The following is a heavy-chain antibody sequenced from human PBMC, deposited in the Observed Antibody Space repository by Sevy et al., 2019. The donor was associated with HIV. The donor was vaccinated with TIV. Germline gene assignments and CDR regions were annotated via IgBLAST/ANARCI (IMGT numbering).Heavy chain of an antibody. J-gene: IGHJ6*02. CDR2: INHSGST. D-gene: IGHD6-13*01. Sequence: SETLSLTCAVYGGSFRGYYWSWIRQPPGKGLEWIGEINHSGSTNYNPSLKSRVTISVDTSKNQFSLKLSSVTAADTAVYYCARGGTKIAAAGRYYYYGMDVWGQGTTVTVSS. CDR3: ARGGTKIAAAGRYYYYGMDV. CDR1: GGSFRGYY. V-gene: IGHV4-34*01.